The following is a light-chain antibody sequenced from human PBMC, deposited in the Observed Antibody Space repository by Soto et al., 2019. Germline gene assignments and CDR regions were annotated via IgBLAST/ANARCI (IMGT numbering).Light chain of an antibody. V-gene: IGKV3-20*01. Sequence: EIVLTQSPGTLSLAPGERGTLSCRASQSVSSLLVWYQQKPGQAPRLLIYGASTRATGIPDRFSGSGSGTDFTLTISRLEPEDFAVYYCQQNDNSLCTFGPGTKVDIK. CDR1: QSVSSL. CDR2: GAS. CDR3: QQNDNSLCT. J-gene: IGKJ3*01.